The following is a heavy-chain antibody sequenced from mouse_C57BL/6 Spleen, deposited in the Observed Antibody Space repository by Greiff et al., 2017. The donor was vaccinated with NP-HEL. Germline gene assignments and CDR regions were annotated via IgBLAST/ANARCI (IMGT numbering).Heavy chain of an antibody. J-gene: IGHJ2*01. D-gene: IGHD3-2*02. CDR1: GFTFSDYG. CDR2: ISSGSSTI. Sequence: EVKVVESGGGLVKPGGSLKLSCAASGFTFSDYGMHWVRQAPEKGLEWVAYISSGSSTIYYADTVKGRFTISRDNAKNTLFLQMTSLRSEDTAMYYCAREGDSSGLFDYWGQGTTLTVSS. CDR3: AREGDSSGLFDY. V-gene: IGHV5-17*01.